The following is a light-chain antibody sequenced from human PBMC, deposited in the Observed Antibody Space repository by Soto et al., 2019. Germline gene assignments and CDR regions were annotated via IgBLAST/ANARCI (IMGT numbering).Light chain of an antibody. CDR2: EGI. CDR1: SSDIGTYNL. CDR3: CSYAGSGTDNYV. Sequence: QSVLTQPASVSGSPGQSITISCTGTSSDIGTYNLVSWYQHYPGKAPKLMLYEGIKRPSGVSNRFSGSKSGNTAFLTISGLQAEDEADYYCCSYAGSGTDNYVFGSGTKLTVL. J-gene: IGLJ1*01. V-gene: IGLV2-23*01.